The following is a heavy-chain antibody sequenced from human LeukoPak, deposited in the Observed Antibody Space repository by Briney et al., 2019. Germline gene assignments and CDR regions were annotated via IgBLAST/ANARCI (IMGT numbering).Heavy chain of an antibody. CDR2: IYHSGST. CDR1: GGSFSGYY. CDR3: ARGVPRGVAAAGGKHIDY. D-gene: IGHD6-13*01. V-gene: IGHV4-34*01. J-gene: IGHJ4*02. Sequence: SETLSLTCAVYGGSFSGYYWSWIREPPEKGLEWSGEIYHSGSTNYNPSLKSRVTISVDTSKNQFSLKLSSVTAADTAVYYCARGVPRGVAAAGGKHIDYWGQGTLVTVSS.